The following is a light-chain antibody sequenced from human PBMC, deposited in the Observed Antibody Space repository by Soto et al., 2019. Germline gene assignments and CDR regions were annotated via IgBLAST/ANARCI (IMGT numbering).Light chain of an antibody. V-gene: IGKV1-33*01. J-gene: IGKJ4*01. CDR3: QQYADVPLT. CDR1: QGISTY. CDR2: DTS. Sequence: DIQMTQSPSSLSASVGDRVTITCRASQGISTYVNWYQQKTGKAPKILIYDTSNLEPGVPSRFSGSRSGTHFTFTITSLQPEDFATYYCQQYADVPLTFGGGTKVE.